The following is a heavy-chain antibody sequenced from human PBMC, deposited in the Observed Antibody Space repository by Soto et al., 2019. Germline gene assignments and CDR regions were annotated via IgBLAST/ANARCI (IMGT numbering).Heavy chain of an antibody. CDR1: GFTFSSYG. CDR2: ISYDGSNK. V-gene: IGHV3-30*18. J-gene: IGHJ4*02. D-gene: IGHD6-19*01. Sequence: GGSLRLSCAASGFTFSSYGMHWVRQAPGKGLEWVAVISYDGSNKYYADSVKGRFTISRDNSKNTLYLQMNSLRAEDTAVYYCAKDATYEGGYSSGWYVSTFDYWGQGTLVTVSS. CDR3: AKDATYEGGYSSGWYVSTFDY.